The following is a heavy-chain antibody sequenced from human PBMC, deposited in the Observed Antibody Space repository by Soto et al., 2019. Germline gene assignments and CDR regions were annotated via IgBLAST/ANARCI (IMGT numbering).Heavy chain of an antibody. CDR2: IKGDISGSAGAT. Sequence: GGSLRLSCAASGFTFSNYAMSWVRQAPGKGLEWVSSIKGDISGSAGATHYADSVKGRFTISRDNSKDTLFLHVNSLRAEDTAVYLCEPIPYCGGDCSRYYWGRGALVTVSS. CDR1: GFTFSNYA. CDR3: EPIPYCGGDCSRYY. D-gene: IGHD2-21*02. J-gene: IGHJ4*02. V-gene: IGHV3-23*01.